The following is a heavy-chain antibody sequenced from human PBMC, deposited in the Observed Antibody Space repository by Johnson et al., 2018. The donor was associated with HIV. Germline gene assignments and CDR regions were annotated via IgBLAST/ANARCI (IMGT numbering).Heavy chain of an antibody. J-gene: IGHJ3*01. CDR2: ISYDGSDK. CDR1: GFTFSSYG. CDR3: AKGRGYDYDALDF. Sequence: VQLVESGGGVVQPGRSLRLSCAASGFTFSSYGMHWVRQAPAKGLEWVAFISYDGSDKYYADSVKGRLTISRDSSRNTLYLEMSSLRAEDTAVYYCAKGRGYDYDALDFWGQRTMVTVSS. V-gene: IGHV3-30*18. D-gene: IGHD5-12*01.